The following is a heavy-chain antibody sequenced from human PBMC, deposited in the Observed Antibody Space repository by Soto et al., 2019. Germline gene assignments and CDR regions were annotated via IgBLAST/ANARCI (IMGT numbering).Heavy chain of an antibody. CDR2: ISNSGSST. J-gene: IGHJ4*02. CDR1: GFPFRNFA. CDR3: ARADLLWDSFDL. V-gene: IGHV3-23*05. D-gene: IGHD2-2*01. Sequence: EVQLLESGGDLVQPGGSLKLSCAASGFPFRNFAMAWVRQAPRKGLEWVSIISNSGSSTYHGDSVKGRFTTSRDNSKGTLSLHMRGVRIDDTAVYFCARADLLWDSFDLRGQGTLVTVSS.